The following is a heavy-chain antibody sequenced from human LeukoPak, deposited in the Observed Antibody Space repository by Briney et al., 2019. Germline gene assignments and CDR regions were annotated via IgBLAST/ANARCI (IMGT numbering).Heavy chain of an antibody. CDR3: VKDRTGTYTLDY. D-gene: IGHD3-10*01. V-gene: IGHV3-30-3*01. CDR2: ISDDGSRQ. Sequence: GGSLRLSCAASGFTFSTYAMSWVRQAPGKGLEWVAFISDDGSRQHYADSVKGRFTISRDNSKNTLNLQMNSLRAEDTAVYYCVKDRTGTYTLDYWGQGTLVTVSS. CDR1: GFTFSTYA. J-gene: IGHJ4*02.